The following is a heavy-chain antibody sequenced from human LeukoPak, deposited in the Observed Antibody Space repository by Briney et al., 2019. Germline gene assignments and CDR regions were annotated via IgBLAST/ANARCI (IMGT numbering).Heavy chain of an antibody. CDR3: AKGLSSNSGSGKNWFDP. J-gene: IGHJ5*02. Sequence: PSETLSLTCTVSGGSISTYYWSWIRQPPGKGLEWIGYIYYSGNSNYNPSLKSRVTISVDTSKNQFSLKLSSVTAADTAVYYCAKGLSSNSGSGKNWFDPWGQGTLVTVSS. CDR1: GGSISTYY. CDR2: IYYSGNS. V-gene: IGHV4-59*01. D-gene: IGHD5-12*01.